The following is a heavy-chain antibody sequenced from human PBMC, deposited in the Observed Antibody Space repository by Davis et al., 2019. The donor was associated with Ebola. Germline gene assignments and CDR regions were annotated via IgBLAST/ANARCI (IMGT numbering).Heavy chain of an antibody. J-gene: IGHJ3*01. V-gene: IGHV3-15*05. CDR1: GFTFSGAY. CDR2: IKNKNEGGTT. Sequence: PGGSLRLSCEASGFTFSGAYMNWVRQAPGKGLEWVGRIKNKNEGGTTDYAPLAKGRFIISRDDSKDTLYLQLNSLKTEDTAVYYCTTDWGSGYSYVVAFDLWGQGTMVTVSS. CDR3: TTDWGSGYSYVVAFDL. D-gene: IGHD3-16*01.